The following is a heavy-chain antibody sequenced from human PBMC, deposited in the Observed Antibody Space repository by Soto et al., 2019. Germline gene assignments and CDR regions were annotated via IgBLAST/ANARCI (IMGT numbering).Heavy chain of an antibody. CDR1: GGSFSGYY. J-gene: IGHJ6*02. D-gene: IGHD3-3*01. V-gene: IGHV4-34*01. CDR3: ARGLAYYDFWSGTYYYYGMDV. Sequence: SETLSLTCAVYGGSFSGYYWSWIRQPPGKGLEWIGEINHSGSTNYNPSLKSRVTISVDTSKDQFSLKLSSVTAADTAVYYCARGLAYYDFWSGTYYYYGMDVWGQGTTVTVSS. CDR2: INHSGST.